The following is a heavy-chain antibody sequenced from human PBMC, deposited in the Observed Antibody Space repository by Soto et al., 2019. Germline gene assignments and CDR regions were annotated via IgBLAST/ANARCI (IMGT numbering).Heavy chain of an antibody. CDR3: ARLYNSDELEKVFDP. CDR2: IYYSGST. CDR1: GGSISSYY. V-gene: IGHV4-59*08. Sequence: SETLSLTCTVSGGSISSYYWSWIRQPPGKGLEWIGYIYYSGSTNYNPSLKSRVTISVDTSKNQFSLKLSSVTAADTAVYYCARLYNSDELEKVFDPWGQGTLVTLSS. D-gene: IGHD1-1*01. J-gene: IGHJ5*02.